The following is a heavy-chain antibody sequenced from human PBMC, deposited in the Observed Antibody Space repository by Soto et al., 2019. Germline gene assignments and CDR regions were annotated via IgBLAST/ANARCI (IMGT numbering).Heavy chain of an antibody. Sequence: QVQLVESGGGVVQPGTSLRLSCAGSGFTFSSYGMDWVRQAPGKGLEWVAVISYDGSNKYYADSVKGRFTISRDNSKNTLYLQMSSLRADDTAVYYCEKARMGAGVRGYFDYWGQGTLVTVSS. CDR1: GFTFSSYG. D-gene: IGHD3-10*01. V-gene: IGHV3-30*18. J-gene: IGHJ4*02. CDR3: EKARMGAGVRGYFDY. CDR2: ISYDGSNK.